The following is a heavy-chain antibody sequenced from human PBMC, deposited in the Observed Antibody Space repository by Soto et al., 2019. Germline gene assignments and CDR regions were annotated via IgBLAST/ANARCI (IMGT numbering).Heavy chain of an antibody. CDR1: GFTFSSYS. J-gene: IGHJ4*02. D-gene: IGHD1-7*01. CDR2: ISSSSSTI. CDR3: ARWGGSTFDY. Sequence: EVQLVESGGGLVQPGGSLRLSCAASGFTFSSYSMNWVRQAPGKGLEWVSYISSSSSTIYYADSVKGRFTISRDNAKNSLYLQMNSLRDDDTAVYYCARWGGSTFDYWGQGTLVTVSS. V-gene: IGHV3-48*02.